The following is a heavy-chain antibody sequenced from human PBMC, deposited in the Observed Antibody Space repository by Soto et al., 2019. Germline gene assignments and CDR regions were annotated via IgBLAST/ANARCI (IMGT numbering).Heavy chain of an antibody. CDR1: GYTFTSYA. J-gene: IGHJ6*02. Sequence: ASVKVSCKASGYTFTSYAMHWVRQAPGQRLEWMGWINAGNGNTKYSQKFQGRVTITRDTSASTAYMELSSLRSEDTAVYYCARGEDSSSSRYYYGMDVWGQGTTVTVSS. CDR3: ARGEDSSSSRYYYGMDV. CDR2: INAGNGNT. D-gene: IGHD6-6*01. V-gene: IGHV1-3*01.